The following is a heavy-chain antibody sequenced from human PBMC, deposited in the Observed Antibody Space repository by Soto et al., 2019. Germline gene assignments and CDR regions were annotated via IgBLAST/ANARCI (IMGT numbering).Heavy chain of an antibody. CDR1: GFTFTNYA. CDR2: ISASGGLK. D-gene: IGHD1-26*01. V-gene: IGHV3-23*01. CDR3: AREVGAPSGWLDP. J-gene: IGHJ5*02. Sequence: PGGSLRPSCAASGFTFTNYAMTWVRQTPGKGLEWVSGISASGGLKYYADSVRGRFTVSRDNSKNILYLQMDNLRDEDTALYYCAREVGAPSGWLDPWGQEPRSPSPQ.